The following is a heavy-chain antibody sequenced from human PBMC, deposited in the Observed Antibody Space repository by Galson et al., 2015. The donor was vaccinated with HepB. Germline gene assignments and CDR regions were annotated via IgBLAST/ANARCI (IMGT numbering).Heavy chain of an antibody. CDR1: GYTFTGYY. V-gene: IGHV1-2*02. J-gene: IGHJ4*02. CDR2: INPNSGGT. D-gene: IGHD6-19*01. Sequence: SVKVSCKASGYTFTGYYMHWVRQAPGQGLEWMGWINPNSGGTNYAQKFQGRVTMTRDTSISTAYMELSRLRSDDTAVYYCARLGYSSGWYEDYWGQGILVTVSS. CDR3: ARLGYSSGWYEDY.